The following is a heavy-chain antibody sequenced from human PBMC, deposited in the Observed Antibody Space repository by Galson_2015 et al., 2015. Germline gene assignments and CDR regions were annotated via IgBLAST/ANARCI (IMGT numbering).Heavy chain of an antibody. D-gene: IGHD3-22*01. CDR2: IIPIFGTA. CDR3: ASEPYYYDRDYYYMDV. CDR1: GGTFSSYA. Sequence: SVKVSCKASGGTFSSYAISWVRQAPGQGLEWMGGIIPIFGTANYAQKFQGRVTITADESTSTAYMELSSLRSEDTAVYYCASEPYYYDRDYYYMDVWGKGTTVTVSS. V-gene: IGHV1-69*13. J-gene: IGHJ6*03.